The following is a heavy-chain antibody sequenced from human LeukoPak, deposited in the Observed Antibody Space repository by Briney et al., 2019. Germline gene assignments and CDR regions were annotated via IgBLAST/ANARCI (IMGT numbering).Heavy chain of an antibody. CDR2: IWYDGSNK. CDR3: ARGYCSGGSCYPGYFDY. Sequence: GGSLRLSCGASGFTFSSYGMHWVRQVPGKGLEWVALIWYDGSNKYYADSVKGRFIISRDNSKDTLYLQMNSLRAEDTAVYYCARGYCSGGSCYPGYFDYWGQGTLVTVSS. J-gene: IGHJ4*02. D-gene: IGHD2-15*01. CDR1: GFTFSSYG. V-gene: IGHV3-33*08.